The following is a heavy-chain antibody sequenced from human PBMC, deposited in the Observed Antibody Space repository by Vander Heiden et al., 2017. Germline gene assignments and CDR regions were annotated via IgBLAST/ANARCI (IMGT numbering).Heavy chain of an antibody. J-gene: IGHJ3*02. V-gene: IGHV3-30-3*01. Sequence: QVQLVESGGGVVQPGRSLRLPCAATGFSLRRQAMPWVRQAPGKGLEWVALISYDGTNKNYAESVKGRFTISRDTSEDTLYLQMNSLSDDDTAVYYCARDFMHCINTDCFSTEAFDIWGQGTMVTVSS. CDR3: ARDFMHCINTDCFSTEAFDI. D-gene: IGHD2-8*01. CDR1: GFSLRRQA. CDR2: ISYDGTNK.